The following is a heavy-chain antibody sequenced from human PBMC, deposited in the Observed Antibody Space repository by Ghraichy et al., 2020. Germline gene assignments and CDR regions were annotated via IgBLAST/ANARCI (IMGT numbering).Heavy chain of an antibody. CDR2: IWYDGSNK. CDR3: ARDTKKEEQWLVPGLAWYFDL. V-gene: IGHV3-33*01. D-gene: IGHD6-19*01. CDR1: GFTFSSYG. Sequence: GESLNISCAASGFTFSSYGMHWVRQAPGKGLEWVAVIWYDGSNKYYADSVKGRFTISRDNSKNTLYLQMNSLRAEDTAVYYCARDTKKEEQWLVPGLAWYFDLWGRGTLVTVSS. J-gene: IGHJ2*01.